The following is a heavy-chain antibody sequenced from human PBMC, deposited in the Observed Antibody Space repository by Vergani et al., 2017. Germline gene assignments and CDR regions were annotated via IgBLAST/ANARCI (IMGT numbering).Heavy chain of an antibody. Sequence: EVQPVESGGGLVKPGGSLRLSCTTSGFTFSSAWLTWVRQAPGKGLEWVGRIKTKPAGGTTDYAAPVKGRFTISRDDSQNTLYLQMNSLKTEDTAVYYCTSTLGYWGQGTLVTVSS. D-gene: IGHD3-16*01. J-gene: IGHJ4*02. CDR2: IKTKPAGGTT. V-gene: IGHV3-15*01. CDR3: TSTLGY. CDR1: GFTFSSAW.